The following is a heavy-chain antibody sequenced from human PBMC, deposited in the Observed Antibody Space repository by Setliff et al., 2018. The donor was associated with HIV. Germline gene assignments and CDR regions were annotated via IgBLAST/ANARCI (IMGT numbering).Heavy chain of an antibody. D-gene: IGHD6-6*01. CDR2: INHSGST. V-gene: IGHV4-34*01. Sequence: PSETLSLTCAVYGGSFSDYYWSWIRQPPGKGLEWIGEINHSGSTNYNPSPKSRVTISVDMSRNQFSLKLSSVTAADTAVYYCARGGRSLAAQTWFDPWGQGTLVTVSS. J-gene: IGHJ5*02. CDR1: GGSFSDYY. CDR3: ARGGRSLAAQTWFDP.